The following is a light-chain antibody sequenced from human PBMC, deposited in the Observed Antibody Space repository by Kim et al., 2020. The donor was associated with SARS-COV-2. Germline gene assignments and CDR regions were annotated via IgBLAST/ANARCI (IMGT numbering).Light chain of an antibody. Sequence: EIVLTQSPGTLSLSPGEGATLSCRASQSLRSRYLAWYQQKPGQAPSLLIYGASSRATGIPDRFTGSGSGTDFTLTISRLEPEDFAVYYCQQYDNSFTFGGGTKVDIK. CDR2: GAS. V-gene: IGKV3-20*01. CDR1: QSLRSRY. J-gene: IGKJ4*01. CDR3: QQYDNSFT.